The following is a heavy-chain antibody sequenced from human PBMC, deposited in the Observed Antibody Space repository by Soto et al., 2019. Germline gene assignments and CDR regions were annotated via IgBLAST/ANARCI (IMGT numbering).Heavy chain of an antibody. CDR1: GGSISGSSYY. J-gene: IGHJ6*02. CDR3: ALGGYWVTTYYYYYGMDV. V-gene: IGHV4-39*01. CDR2: IYYSGNT. Sequence: TSETLSLTCIVSGGSISGSSYYWGWIRQPPGKGLEWIGSIYYSGNTYYNPSLKSRVIISVDTSKNQFSLKLSSVTAADTAVYYCALGGYWVTTYYYYYGMDVWGRGTTVTVSS. D-gene: IGHD3-22*01.